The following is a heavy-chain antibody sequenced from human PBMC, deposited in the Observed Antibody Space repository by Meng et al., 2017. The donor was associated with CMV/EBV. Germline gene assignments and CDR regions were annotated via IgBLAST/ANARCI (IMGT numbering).Heavy chain of an antibody. V-gene: IGHV3-53*01. CDR2: IYSGGST. CDR3: ARDKVLRLRGGDYYYSMDV. J-gene: IGHJ6*02. CDR1: GFTVSSNY. Sequence: GESLKISCAASGFTVSSNYMSWVRQAPGKGLEWVSVIYSGGSTYYADSVKGRFTISRDNSKNTLYLQMNSLRAEDTAVYYCARDKVLRLRGGDYYYSMDVWGQGTTVTVSS. D-gene: IGHD5-12*01.